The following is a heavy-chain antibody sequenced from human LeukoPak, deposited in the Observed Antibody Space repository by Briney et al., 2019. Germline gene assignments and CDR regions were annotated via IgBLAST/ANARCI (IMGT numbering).Heavy chain of an antibody. J-gene: IGHJ4*02. V-gene: IGHV1-2*02. CDR1: GYTFTGYY. CDR2: INPNSGGT. Sequence: HGASVKVSCKASGYTFTGYYMHWVRQAPGQGLEWMGWINPNSGGTNYAQKFQGRVTMTRDTSISTAYMELSSLRSEDTAVYYCATNSGYVRTVAGGWLKTYHFDYWGQGTLVTVSS. CDR3: ATNSGYVRTVAGGWLKTYHFDY. D-gene: IGHD5-12*01.